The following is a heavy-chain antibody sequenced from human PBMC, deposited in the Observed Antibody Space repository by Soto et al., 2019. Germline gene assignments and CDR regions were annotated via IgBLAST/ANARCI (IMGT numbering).Heavy chain of an antibody. J-gene: IGHJ6*02. CDR3: ARGRSRSIRSRLFYYYGMDV. CDR1: GGSFSGYY. CDR2: INHSGSS. V-gene: IGHV4-34*01. Sequence: SETLSLTCAVYGGSFSGYYWSWIRQPPGEGLEWIGEINHSGSSDYHPSLKGRVTISVDTSTNQFSLKLSSVTAADTAVYYCARGRSRSIRSRLFYYYGMDVWGQGTTVTVSS. D-gene: IGHD3-16*02.